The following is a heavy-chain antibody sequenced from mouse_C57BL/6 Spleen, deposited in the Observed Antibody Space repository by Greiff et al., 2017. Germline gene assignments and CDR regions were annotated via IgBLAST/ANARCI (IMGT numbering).Heavy chain of an antibody. CDR2: IFPGSGST. CDR1: GYTFTDYY. V-gene: IGHV1-75*01. Sequence: QVQLQQSGPELVKPGASVKISCKASGYTFTDYYINWVKQRPGQGLEWIGWIFPGSGSTYYNEKFKGKATLTVDKSSSTAYMLLSSLTSEDSAVXFCARRAGGNYGYFDYWGQGTTLTVSS. D-gene: IGHD2-1*01. J-gene: IGHJ2*01. CDR3: ARRAGGNYGYFDY.